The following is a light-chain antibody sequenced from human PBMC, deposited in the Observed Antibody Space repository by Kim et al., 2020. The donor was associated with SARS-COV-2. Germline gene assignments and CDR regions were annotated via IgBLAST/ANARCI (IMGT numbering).Light chain of an antibody. CDR2: RNN. CDR3: AAWDDSLSGPL. CDR1: SSNIGSNY. V-gene: IGLV1-47*03. J-gene: IGLJ2*01. Sequence: GQRVTISCSGSSSNIGSNYVYWYQQLPGTAPKLLIYRNNQRPSGVPDRFSGSKSGTSASLAISGLWSEDEADYYCAAWDDSLSGPLFGGGTQLTVL.